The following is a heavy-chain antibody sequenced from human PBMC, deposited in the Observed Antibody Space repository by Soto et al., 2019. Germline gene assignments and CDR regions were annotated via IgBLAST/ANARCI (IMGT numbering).Heavy chain of an antibody. CDR3: ERDPPLSFTSSPEGAGL. J-gene: IGHJ4*02. V-gene: IGHV1-2*02. CDR2: INPKTGDT. D-gene: IGHD6-6*01. Sequence: QVQLVQSGTEVKKPGASVKVSCKASGYTFTDSHIHWVRQASGQGLEWLGWINPKTGDTNYPQKFQGRIAMTRDTSMSTADMELTNLTSDNTAVYYCERDPPLSFTSSPEGAGLWGAGTLVTVSS. CDR1: GYTFTDSH.